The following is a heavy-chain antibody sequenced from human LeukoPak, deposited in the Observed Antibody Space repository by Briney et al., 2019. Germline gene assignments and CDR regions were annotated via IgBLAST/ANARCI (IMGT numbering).Heavy chain of an antibody. CDR3: TGVGYRKTWQCDY. D-gene: IGHD6-25*01. J-gene: IGHJ4*02. V-gene: IGHV1-46*03. CDR2: INPGDGST. CDR1: GYTFTSYF. Sequence: GASVKVSCKASGYTFTSYFMQWVRQAPGQGLEWMGIINPGDGSTFYVQKFQGRLTVTRDTSTSTVYMELSSLRSDDTAVYYCTGVGYRKTWQCDYWGQGTLVTVSS.